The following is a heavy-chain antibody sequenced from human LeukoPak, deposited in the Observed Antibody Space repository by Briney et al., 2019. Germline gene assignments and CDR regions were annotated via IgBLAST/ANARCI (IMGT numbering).Heavy chain of an antibody. CDR2: IYYSGST. CDR1: GDSISSGGNY. J-gene: IGHJ4*02. D-gene: IGHD5-12*01. Sequence: PSETLSLTCTVSGDSISSGGNYCSWLRQHPGKGLEWIGYIYYSGSTYYNPSLKSPLTISVDTSKNQFSLKLSSVTAADTAVYYCARWGNSGYASGYFDYWGQGTLVTVSS. V-gene: IGHV4-31*01. CDR3: ARWGNSGYASGYFDY.